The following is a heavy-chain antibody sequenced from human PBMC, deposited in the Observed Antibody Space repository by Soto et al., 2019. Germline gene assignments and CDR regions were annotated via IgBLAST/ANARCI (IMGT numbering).Heavy chain of an antibody. CDR3: ARPTGEHDAGGNYIDV. CDR2: IIPIVGLT. Sequence: QVQLLQSGSEVKKPGSSVKVSCRASGGSLSSYPVTWVRQAPGQGLEWMGRIIPIVGLTNYAQKFQGRVTITADKSTSTGCKELSSLRSDDTAVDSSARPTGEHDAGGNYIDVWGKGTMVIVSS. CDR1: GGSLSSYP. D-gene: IGHD2-8*02. J-gene: IGHJ6*03. V-gene: IGHV1-69*02.